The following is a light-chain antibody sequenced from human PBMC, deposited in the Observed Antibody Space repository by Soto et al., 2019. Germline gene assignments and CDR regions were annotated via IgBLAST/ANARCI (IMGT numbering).Light chain of an antibody. Sequence: DIQMTQSPSSRSASVGDRVTITCRASQGIRNDLGWYQQKPGKAPNLLIYVASNLQTGVPSRFSGSGSGTDFSLTISSLQHEDVATYYCQQSYRAPYTFGQGTTLEIK. J-gene: IGKJ2*01. V-gene: IGKV1-39*01. CDR3: QQSYRAPYT. CDR1: QGIRND. CDR2: VAS.